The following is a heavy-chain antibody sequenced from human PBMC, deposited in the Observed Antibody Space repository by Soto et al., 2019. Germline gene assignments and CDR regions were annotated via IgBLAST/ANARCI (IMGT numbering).Heavy chain of an antibody. Sequence: QITLKESGPTLVKPTQTLTLTCTFSGFSLSTSGVGVDWIRQPPGRALEWLALIYWDAGKRYSPSLKTRLNITNDTSHNQVVLTLTSVHPVDTATSYCAHRPAYDISTGYYPCDYLGQGSLVTVSS. D-gene: IGHD3-9*01. V-gene: IGHV2-5*02. CDR1: GFSLSTSGVG. J-gene: IGHJ4*02. CDR3: AHRPAYDISTGYYPCDY. CDR2: IYWDAGK.